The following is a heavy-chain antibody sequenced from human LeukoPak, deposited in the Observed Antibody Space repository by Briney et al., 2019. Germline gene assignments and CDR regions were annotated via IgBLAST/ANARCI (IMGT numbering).Heavy chain of an antibody. V-gene: IGHV4-59*01. CDR3: ARTFSSSWLDY. Sequence: SETLSLTCTVPGGSISSDHWSWIRQPPGKGLEWIGYIYYSGSTNYNPSLKSRVTISIDTSKNQFSLKVSSVTAADTAVYYCARTFSSSWLDYWGQGTLVTVSS. J-gene: IGHJ4*02. D-gene: IGHD6-13*01. CDR1: GGSISSDH. CDR2: IYYSGST.